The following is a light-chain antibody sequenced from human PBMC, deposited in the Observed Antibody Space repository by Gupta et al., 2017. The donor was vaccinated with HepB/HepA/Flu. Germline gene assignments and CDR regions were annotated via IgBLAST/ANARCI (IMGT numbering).Light chain of an antibody. CDR2: WAS. CDR3: QQDDSTPRT. CDR1: QSVLYSSNNKNY. J-gene: IGKJ1*01. V-gene: IGKV4-1*01. Sequence: LGERATINCKSSQSVLYSSNNKNYLAWYQQKPGQPPKLLIYWASTRESGVPDRFSGSGSGTDFTLTISSLQAEDVAVYYCQQDDSTPRTFGQGTKVEIK.